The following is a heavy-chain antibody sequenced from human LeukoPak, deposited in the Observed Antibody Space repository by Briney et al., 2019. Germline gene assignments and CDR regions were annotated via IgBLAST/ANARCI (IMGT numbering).Heavy chain of an antibody. Sequence: GSLRLSCVASAFTVSRNYMSWVRQARGKGLEWVSVIYDDDSTYYADSVKGRFTISRDNSKNTVYLQMNSLRVEDTGLYYCAGTTAGLFNWFDPCGQGTLVTVSS. CDR3: AGTTAGLFNWFDP. J-gene: IGHJ5*02. D-gene: IGHD3/OR15-3a*01. CDR2: IYDDDST. V-gene: IGHV3-66*02. CDR1: AFTVSRNY.